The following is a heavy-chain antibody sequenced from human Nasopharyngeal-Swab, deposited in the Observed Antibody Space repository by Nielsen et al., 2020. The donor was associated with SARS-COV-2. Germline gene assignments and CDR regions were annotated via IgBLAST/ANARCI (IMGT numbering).Heavy chain of an antibody. J-gene: IGHJ6*03. CDR2: ISSSSSTI. Sequence: GESLKISCAASGFTFSSYSMNWVRQAPGKGLEWVSYISSSSSTIYYADSVKGRFTISRDNAKNSLYLQMNSLRAEDTAVYYCAKEEVSTTGTRDYYYYYMDVWGKGTTVTVSS. CDR3: AKEEVSTTGTRDYYYYYMDV. CDR1: GFTFSSYS. D-gene: IGHD1-1*01. V-gene: IGHV3-48*04.